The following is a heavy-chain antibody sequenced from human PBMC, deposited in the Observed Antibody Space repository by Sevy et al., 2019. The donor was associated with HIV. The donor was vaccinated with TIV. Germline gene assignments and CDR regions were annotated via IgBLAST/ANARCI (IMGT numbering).Heavy chain of an antibody. CDR2: ISGSGGST. Sequence: GGSLRLSCAASGFTFSSYAMTWVRQAPGKGLEWVSGISGSGGSTYNAHSAKGRFTISRDNSKNTPYLQMNSLRAEDTAIYYCAKDYGSWWFALDNWGQGTLVTVSS. V-gene: IGHV3-23*01. D-gene: IGHD6-13*01. CDR1: GFTFSSYA. CDR3: AKDYGSWWFALDN. J-gene: IGHJ4*02.